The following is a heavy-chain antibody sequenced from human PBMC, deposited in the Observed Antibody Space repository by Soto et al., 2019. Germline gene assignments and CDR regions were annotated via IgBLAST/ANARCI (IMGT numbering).Heavy chain of an antibody. Sequence: GASLRLSCAASGFTFSSYAMSWVRQAPGKGLEWVSAISGSGGSTYYADSVKGRFTISRDNSKNTLYLQMNSLRAEDTAVYYCAKDSAIVVVPAAMRGFPFDYWGQGTLVTVSS. D-gene: IGHD2-2*01. V-gene: IGHV3-23*01. J-gene: IGHJ4*02. CDR2: ISGSGGST. CDR3: AKDSAIVVVPAAMRGFPFDY. CDR1: GFTFSSYA.